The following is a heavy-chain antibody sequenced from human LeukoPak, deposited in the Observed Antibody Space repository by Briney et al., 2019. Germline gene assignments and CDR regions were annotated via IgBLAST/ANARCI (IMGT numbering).Heavy chain of an antibody. V-gene: IGHV3-30*18. Sequence: GTSLRLSCATSGFTFSLFATHWVRQAPGKGLEWVAIVSNDGNLQKYADSVWGRFTISRDNSENTVYLEMNNLRPEDTALYYCAKDRPNYYETSGPLEGDALDTWGQGTLVIVSS. CDR1: GFTFSLFA. J-gene: IGHJ3*02. D-gene: IGHD3-22*01. CDR3: AKDRPNYYETSGPLEGDALDT. CDR2: VSNDGNLQ.